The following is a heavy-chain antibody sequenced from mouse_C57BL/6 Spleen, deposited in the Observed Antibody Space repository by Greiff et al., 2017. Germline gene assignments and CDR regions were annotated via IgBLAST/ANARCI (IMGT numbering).Heavy chain of an antibody. CDR2: IHPNSSST. J-gene: IGHJ2*01. Sequence: QVQLQQPGAELVKPGASVKLSCKASGYTFTSYWMHWVKQRPGQGLEWIGMIHPNSSSTTYNEKFKSKATLTVDKSSCTAYMQLSSLTSEDSAVYYCARGDYGSSYRGYFDYWGQGTTLTVSS. V-gene: IGHV1-64*01. D-gene: IGHD1-1*01. CDR3: ARGDYGSSYRGYFDY. CDR1: GYTFTSYW.